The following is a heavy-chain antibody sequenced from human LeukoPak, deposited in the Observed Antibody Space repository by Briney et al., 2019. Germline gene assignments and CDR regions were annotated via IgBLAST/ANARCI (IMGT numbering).Heavy chain of an antibody. D-gene: IGHD2-2*01. J-gene: IGHJ4*02. CDR1: DGSISSGGYY. CDR3: ATGYCSSTSCPPGY. V-gene: IGHV4-30-2*01. Sequence: SETLSLTCTVSDGSISSGGYYWSWIRQPPGKGLEWIGYIYHSGSTYYNPSLKSRVTISVDRSKNQFSLKLSSVTAADTAVYYCATGYCSSTSCPPGYWGQGTLVTVSS. CDR2: IYHSGST.